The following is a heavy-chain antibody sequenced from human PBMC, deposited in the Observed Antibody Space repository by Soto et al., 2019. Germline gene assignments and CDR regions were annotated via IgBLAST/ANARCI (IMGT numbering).Heavy chain of an antibody. D-gene: IGHD2-2*01. CDR3: TRYTSTSRYSYFGMDV. CDR1: GFTFGYYA. CDR2: IRSKAYGGTK. V-gene: IGHV3-49*03. Sequence: GGSLRLSCTGSGFTFGYYAISWSRQAPGKGLEWVGAIRSKAYGGTKDYAASVKGRFTILRDDSKSIAYLQMNSLQSEDTGVYYCTRYTSTSRYSYFGMDVWGHGTTVTVSS. J-gene: IGHJ6*02.